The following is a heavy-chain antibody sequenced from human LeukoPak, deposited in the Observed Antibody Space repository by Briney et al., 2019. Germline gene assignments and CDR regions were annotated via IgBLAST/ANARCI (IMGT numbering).Heavy chain of an antibody. CDR1: GFTFSNYA. CDR3: ARVYRGWFDP. Sequence: GGSLRLSCAVSGFTFSNYAMSWVRQAPGKGPEWVSAIGGSGGYTYYADSVKGRFTISRDNSKNTLYLQIISLRAEDTGVYYCARVYRGWFDPWGQGTLVTVSS. CDR2: IGGSGGYT. D-gene: IGHD3-10*01. V-gene: IGHV3-23*01. J-gene: IGHJ5*02.